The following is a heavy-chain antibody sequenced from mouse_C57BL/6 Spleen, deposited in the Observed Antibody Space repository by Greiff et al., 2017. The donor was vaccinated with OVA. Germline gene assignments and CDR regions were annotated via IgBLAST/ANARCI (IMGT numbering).Heavy chain of an antibody. D-gene: IGHD2-3*01. Sequence: EVNVVESGGGLVKPGGSLKLSCAASGFTFSDYGMHWVRQAPEKGLEWVAYISSGSSTIYYADTVKGRFTISRDNAKNTLFLQMTSLRSEDTAMYYCARTSIYDGFHYAMDYWGQGTSVTVSS. CDR1: GFTFSDYG. J-gene: IGHJ4*01. CDR3: ARTSIYDGFHYAMDY. V-gene: IGHV5-17*01. CDR2: ISSGSSTI.